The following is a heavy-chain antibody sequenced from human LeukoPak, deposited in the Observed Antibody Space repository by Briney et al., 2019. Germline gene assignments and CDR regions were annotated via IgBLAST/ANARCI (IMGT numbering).Heavy chain of an antibody. D-gene: IGHD2-21*02. J-gene: IGHJ4*02. CDR3: ARVVISRYCGGDCSVPREYYFDY. Sequence: ASVKVSCKASGYTFTDYYVYWVRQAPGQGLEWMGWINPNSGDTNYAQKFQGRVTMTRDTSISTAYMDLSSLRSDDTAMYYCARVVISRYCGGDCSVPREYYFDYWGQGTLVTVSS. CDR1: GYTFTDYY. V-gene: IGHV1-2*02. CDR2: INPNSGDT.